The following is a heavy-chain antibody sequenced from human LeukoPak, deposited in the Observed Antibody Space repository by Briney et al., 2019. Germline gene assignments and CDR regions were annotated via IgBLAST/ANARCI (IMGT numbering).Heavy chain of an antibody. V-gene: IGHV3-30*18. D-gene: IGHD3-22*01. J-gene: IGHJ4*02. CDR2: ISYDGSNK. Sequence: PGGSLRLSCAASGFTFSSYGMHWVRQAPGKGLELLAVISYDGSNKYYADSVKGRFTISRDNSKNTLYLQMNSLRAEDAAVYYCAKGTTYYYDSSGYYYFDYWGQGTLVTVSS. CDR3: AKGTTYYYDSSGYYYFDY. CDR1: GFTFSSYG.